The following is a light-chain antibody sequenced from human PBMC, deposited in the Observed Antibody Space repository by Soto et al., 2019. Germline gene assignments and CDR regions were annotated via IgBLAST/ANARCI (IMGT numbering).Light chain of an antibody. CDR1: QNVDIY. Sequence: ETVLTQSPANLSLSPGERATLSCRASQNVDIYLAWYQQRPGQAPRLLIYDASNRATGIPARFSGSGSGTDFTLTISSLEPEDFGIYYCQQRKNWPPLTFGGGTRVEIK. CDR3: QQRKNWPPLT. J-gene: IGKJ4*01. CDR2: DAS. V-gene: IGKV3-11*01.